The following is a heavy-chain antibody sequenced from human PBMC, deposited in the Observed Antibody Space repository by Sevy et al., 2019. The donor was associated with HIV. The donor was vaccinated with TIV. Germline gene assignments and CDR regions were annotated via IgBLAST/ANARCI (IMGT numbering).Heavy chain of an antibody. D-gene: IGHD2-2*01. CDR1: GYRFTNYW. Sequence: GESLKTSCKGSGYRFTNYWIGWVRQMPGKGLEWMGIIHPGDTETRYSPSLQGQVTFSADRSIDTVYLQWSSLRDSDSAVYYCARLRGSSFSSMDVWGQGTLVTVSS. CDR3: ARLRGSSFSSMDV. V-gene: IGHV5-51*01. J-gene: IGHJ4*02. CDR2: IHPGDTET.